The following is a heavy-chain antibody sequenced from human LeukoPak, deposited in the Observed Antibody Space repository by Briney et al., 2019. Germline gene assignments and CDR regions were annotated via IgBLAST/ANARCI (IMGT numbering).Heavy chain of an antibody. D-gene: IGHD6-6*01. CDR2: ISGSGGST. CDR1: GFTFSSYA. V-gene: IGHV3-23*01. CDR3: AKWGKEAARPLYYFDY. J-gene: IGHJ4*02. Sequence: GGSLRLSCAASGFTFSSYAMSWVRQAPGKGLEWVSAISGSGGSTYYADSVKGRFTISRDNSKNTLYLQMNSLRAEDTAVYYCAKWGKEAARPLYYFDYWGQGTLVTASS.